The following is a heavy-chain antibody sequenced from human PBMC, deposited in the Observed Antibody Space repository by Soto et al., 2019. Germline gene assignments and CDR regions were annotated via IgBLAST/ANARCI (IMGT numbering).Heavy chain of an antibody. CDR1: GYTLTELS. V-gene: IGHV1-24*01. Sequence: AASVKVSCKVSGYTLTELSMHWVRQAPGKGLEWMGGFDPEDGETIYAQKFQGRVTMTEDTSTDTAYMELSSLRSEDTAVYYCATDSRYANWNFDYWGQGTLVTVSS. J-gene: IGHJ4*02. D-gene: IGHD1-1*01. CDR2: FDPEDGET. CDR3: ATDSRYANWNFDY.